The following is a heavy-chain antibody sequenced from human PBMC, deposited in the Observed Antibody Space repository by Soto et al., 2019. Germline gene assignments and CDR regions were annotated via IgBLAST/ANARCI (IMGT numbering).Heavy chain of an antibody. D-gene: IGHD6-19*01. V-gene: IGHV3-48*02. CDR1: GFTFSVYS. CDR2: ITSDTKTI. CDR3: ARSVEGHFDY. J-gene: IGHJ4*02. Sequence: EVQLVESGGDLVQREGSLRLSCVASGFTFSVYSMNWVRQAPGKGLVWFSYITSDTKTIKYADSVKGRFTISRDNAKKSVYLQMNSLRDEDTAVYYCARSVEGHFDYWGQGTVVTVSS.